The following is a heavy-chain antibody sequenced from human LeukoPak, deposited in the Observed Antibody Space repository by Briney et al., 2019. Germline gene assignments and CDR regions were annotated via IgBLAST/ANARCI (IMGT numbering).Heavy chain of an antibody. V-gene: IGHV3-7*01. CDR2: IKEDGSEK. J-gene: IGHJ4*02. D-gene: IGHD1-7*01. CDR3: ARAQGNWNYEDY. Sequence: GGSLRLSCAASGFTFSSYWMSWVRQAPGKGLEWVANIKEDGSEKYYMDSVVGRFSISRDNAKNSLYLQSNSLRADDTAVYYCARAQGNWNYEDYRGQGTLVTVSS. CDR1: GFTFSSYW.